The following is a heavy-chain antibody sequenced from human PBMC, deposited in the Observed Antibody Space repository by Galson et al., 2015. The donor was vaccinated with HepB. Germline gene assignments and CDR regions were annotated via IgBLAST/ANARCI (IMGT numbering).Heavy chain of an antibody. Sequence: SLRLSCAASGFTFSRYSMNWVRQAPGKGLEWVSSISSSSSYKYYADSVKGRFTISRDNAKNSLYLQMNSLRAEDTAVYYCARENTEFDYWGQGTLVTVSS. J-gene: IGHJ4*02. V-gene: IGHV3-21*01. D-gene: IGHD1-14*01. CDR3: ARENTEFDY. CDR1: GFTFSRYS. CDR2: ISSSSSYK.